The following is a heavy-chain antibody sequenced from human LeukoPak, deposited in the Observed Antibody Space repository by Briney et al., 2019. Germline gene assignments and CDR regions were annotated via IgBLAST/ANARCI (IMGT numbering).Heavy chain of an antibody. J-gene: IGHJ4*02. Sequence: ASVKVSCKASGGTFSSYAISWARQAPGQGLEWMGGIIPIFGTANYAQKFQGRVTITADESTSTAYMELSSLRSEDTAVYYCARGVMIYYFDYWGQGTLVTVSS. V-gene: IGHV1-69*13. CDR3: ARGVMIYYFDY. CDR1: GGTFSSYA. D-gene: IGHD3-16*01. CDR2: IIPIFGTA.